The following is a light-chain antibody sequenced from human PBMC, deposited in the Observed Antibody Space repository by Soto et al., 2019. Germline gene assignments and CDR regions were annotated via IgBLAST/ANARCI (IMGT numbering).Light chain of an antibody. CDR3: QQYNNWPQT. CDR1: QTINNN. CDR2: GAS. Sequence: VSTQCPATLSVSPGERATLSCRASQTINNNVAWYQLKDGQVPRLLIYGASTRAADVPARFSGGGSGTEFTLTISSLQSEDFAEYHCQQYNNWPQTFGQGTRLEI. V-gene: IGKV3-15*01. J-gene: IGKJ5*01.